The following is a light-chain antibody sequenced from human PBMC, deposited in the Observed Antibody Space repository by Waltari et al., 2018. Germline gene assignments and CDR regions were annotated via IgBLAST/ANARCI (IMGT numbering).Light chain of an antibody. J-gene: IGKJ1*01. CDR2: HAS. V-gene: IGKV3D-15*01. CDR1: PSIGNS. Sequence: ETVVTQSPGTLSVSPGERATLSCRTSPSIGNSLAWYQQKPGQSPRLLIYHASTRATGIPARFSGSGSETEFTLTISSLQSEDSAVYYCQQYNNWPPGTFGQGTRVEV. CDR3: QQYNNWPPGT.